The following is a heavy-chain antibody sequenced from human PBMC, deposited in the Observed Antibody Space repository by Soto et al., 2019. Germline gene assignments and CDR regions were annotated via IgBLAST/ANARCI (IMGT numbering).Heavy chain of an antibody. Sequence: QVQLVQSGAEVKKPGASVKVSCKASGYTFTSYYMHWVRQAPGQGLEWMGIINPSGGSTSYAQKFQGRVTMTRDTATSTGYMELSSLRSEDTAVYYCARDLVTGCMDVWGQGTTVTVSS. V-gene: IGHV1-46*01. CDR1: GYTFTSYY. CDR3: ARDLVTGCMDV. CDR2: INPSGGST. D-gene: IGHD3-9*01. J-gene: IGHJ6*02.